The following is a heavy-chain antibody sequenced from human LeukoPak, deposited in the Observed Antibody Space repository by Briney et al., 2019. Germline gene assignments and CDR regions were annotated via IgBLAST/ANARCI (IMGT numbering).Heavy chain of an antibody. J-gene: IGHJ4*02. V-gene: IGHV4-59*01. CDR1: GASISSSY. D-gene: IGHD3-22*01. Sequence: PSETLSLTCTVSGASISSSYWSWIRQSPGKGLEWIGYIYHTGSTKYNPSLESRVTISVDTSKNQFSLKLTSVTAADTAVYYCARGYFDSRGYSNAFDYWGQGALVIVSS. CDR2: IYHTGST. CDR3: ARGYFDSRGYSNAFDY.